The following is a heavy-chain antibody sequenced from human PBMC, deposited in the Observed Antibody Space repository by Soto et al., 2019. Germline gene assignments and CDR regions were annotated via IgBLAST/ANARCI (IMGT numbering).Heavy chain of an antibody. CDR2: INAGNGNT. V-gene: IGHV1-3*01. CDR1: GYALTIYA. D-gene: IGHD2-2*01. CDR3: ARDRYCSSTSCPYYYMDV. Sequence: GASVKVCSKAPGYALTIYAMHWVRQAPGQSLEWMGWINAGNGNTKYSQKSQGRVTITRDTSASTAYMELSSLKSEDPAVYSCARDRYCSSTSCPYYYMDVCGKGTTVTLYS. J-gene: IGHJ6*03.